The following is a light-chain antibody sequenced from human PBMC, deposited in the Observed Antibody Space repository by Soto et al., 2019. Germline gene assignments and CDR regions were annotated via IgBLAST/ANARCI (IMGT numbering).Light chain of an antibody. V-gene: IGKV1-5*03. CDR2: KAS. CDR3: QQYNSYPYT. J-gene: IGKJ2*01. CDR1: QSISSW. Sequence: DIQMTQSPSTLSASVGDRVTITCRASQSISSWLAWYQQNPGTAPKLLIYKASSLESGVPSRFSGSGSGTEFTLTISSLQPDDFATYYCQQYNSYPYTFGQGTKLEIK.